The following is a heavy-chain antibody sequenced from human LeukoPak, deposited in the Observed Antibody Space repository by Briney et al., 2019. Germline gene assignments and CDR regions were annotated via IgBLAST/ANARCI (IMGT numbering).Heavy chain of an antibody. CDR3: ARDDGGQEDY. Sequence: TGGSLRLSCAAPGFTFSDHYMDGVRQAPGKGLEWVGRSKNKANSYITQYAAFVQGRFTISRDDSKNSPYLQINSLKTEDTAVYYCARDDGGQEDYWGQGTLVTVSS. CDR2: SKNKANSYIT. V-gene: IGHV3-72*01. CDR1: GFTFSDHY. D-gene: IGHD2-15*01. J-gene: IGHJ4*02.